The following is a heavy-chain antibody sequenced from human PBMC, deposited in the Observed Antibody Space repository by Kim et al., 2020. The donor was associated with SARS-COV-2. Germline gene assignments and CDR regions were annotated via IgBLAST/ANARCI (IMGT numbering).Heavy chain of an antibody. Sequence: SETLSLTCAVYGGSFSGYYWSWIRQPPGKGLEWIGEINHSGSTNYNPSLKSRVTISVDTSKNQFSLKLSSVTAADTAVYYCAMLPRKESARWFDPWGQGTLVTVSS. CDR3: AMLPRKESARWFDP. D-gene: IGHD2-15*01. CDR2: INHSGST. CDR1: GGSFSGYY. J-gene: IGHJ5*02. V-gene: IGHV4-34*01.